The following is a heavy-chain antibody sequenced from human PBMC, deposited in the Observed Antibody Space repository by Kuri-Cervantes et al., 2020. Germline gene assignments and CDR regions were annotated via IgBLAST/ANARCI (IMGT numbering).Heavy chain of an antibody. V-gene: IGHV3-7*01. D-gene: IGHD3/OR15-3a*01. J-gene: IGHJ4*02. Sequence: GGSLRLSCAASGFTFSSYWMSWVRQAPGKGLEWVANIKQDGSEKYYVDSVKGRFTISRDNAKNSLYLQMNSLRAEDTAVYYCARDDAAEDWLLTSLYYFDYWGQGTLVTVSS. CDR3: ARDDAAEDWLLTSLYYFDY. CDR2: IKQDGSEK. CDR1: GFTFSSYW.